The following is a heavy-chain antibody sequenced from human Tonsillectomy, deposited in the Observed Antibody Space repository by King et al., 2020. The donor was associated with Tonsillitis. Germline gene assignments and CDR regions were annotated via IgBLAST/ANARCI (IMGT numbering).Heavy chain of an antibody. Sequence: VQLVESGGGLVQPGGSLRLSCAASGFTFRIYAMSWVRQAPGKGLEWVSAVSSSGGSTYYADSVQGRFTISRDNIKNTLYLQMNSLRAEDTAGYYCAKGPRGSYESDAWDYYYYMDVWGKGTAVTVSS. CDR2: VSSSGGST. V-gene: IGHV3-23*04. J-gene: IGHJ6*03. D-gene: IGHD3-16*01. CDR3: AKGPRGSYESDAWDYYYYMDV. CDR1: GFTFRIYA.